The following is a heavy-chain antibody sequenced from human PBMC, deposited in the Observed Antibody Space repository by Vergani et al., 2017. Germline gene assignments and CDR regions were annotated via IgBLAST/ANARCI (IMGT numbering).Heavy chain of an antibody. CDR2: ISARYPST. J-gene: IGHJ2*01. Sequence: EVQLVESGGGLVQPGGSLRLSCAASGFTFSACPMTWVRQAPGKGLEWVSAISARYPSTYYADSVKGRFTISRDNSKNMLYLQMNSLRAEDTAVYYCARLPRGPWNFDLWGRGTLITVSS. CDR3: ARLPRGPWNFDL. V-gene: IGHV3-23*04. CDR1: GFTFSACP.